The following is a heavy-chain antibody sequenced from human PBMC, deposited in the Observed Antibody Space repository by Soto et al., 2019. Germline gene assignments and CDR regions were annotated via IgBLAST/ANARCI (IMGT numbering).Heavy chain of an antibody. Sequence: PSETLSLTCAVYGWSFSGYYWSWIRQPPGKGLEWIGEINHSGSTNYNPSLKSRVTISVDTSKNQFSLKLSSVTAADTAVYYCAREAGYCSSTSCYFDYWGQGTLVTAPQ. CDR2: INHSGST. D-gene: IGHD2-2*01. CDR1: GWSFSGYY. CDR3: AREAGYCSSTSCYFDY. J-gene: IGHJ4*02. V-gene: IGHV4-34*01.